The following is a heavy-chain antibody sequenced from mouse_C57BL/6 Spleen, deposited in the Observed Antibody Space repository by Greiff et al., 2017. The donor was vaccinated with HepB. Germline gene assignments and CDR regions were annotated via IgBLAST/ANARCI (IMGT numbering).Heavy chain of an antibody. CDR3: ARLGAMDY. CDR2: INPSSGYT. Sequence: VQGVESGAELAKPGASVKLSCKASGYTFTSYWMHWVKQRPGQGLEWIGYINPSSGYTKYNQKFKDKATLTAEQSSSTAYMQLSSLTYGDSAVYYCARLGAMDYWGQGTSVTVSA. V-gene: IGHV1-7*01. J-gene: IGHJ4*01. CDR1: GYTFTSYW.